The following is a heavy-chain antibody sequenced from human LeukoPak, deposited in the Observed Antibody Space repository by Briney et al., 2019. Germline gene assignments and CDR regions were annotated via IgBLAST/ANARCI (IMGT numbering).Heavy chain of an antibody. D-gene: IGHD6-13*01. CDR3: ANPAGYSSSWYNFDYFDY. V-gene: IGHV3-23*01. CDR1: GFTFSSYA. CDR2: ISGSGGST. J-gene: IGHJ4*02. Sequence: PGGSLRLSCAASGFTFSSYAMSWVRQAPGKGLEWVSAISGSGGSTYYADSVKGRFTISRDNSKNTLYLQMNSLRAEDTAVYYCANPAGYSSSWYNFDYFDYWGQGTLVTVSS.